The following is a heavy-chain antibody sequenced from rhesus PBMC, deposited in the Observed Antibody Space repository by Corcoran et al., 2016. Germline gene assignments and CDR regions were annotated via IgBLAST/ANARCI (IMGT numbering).Heavy chain of an antibody. J-gene: IGHJ3*01. CDR3: ARGGSWNPDAFDF. CDR1: GFTFGSYA. D-gene: IGHD6-25*01. V-gene: IGHV1-198*02. Sequence: QVQLVQSGAEVKKPGASVKVSCKASGFTFGSYAISWVRQAPGQGLEWMGVIIPLVGGTNYAEKCQGRVAITADTSTSTAHMELSSLRSEDTAVYYCARGGSWNPDAFDFWGQGLRVTVSS. CDR2: IIPLVGGT.